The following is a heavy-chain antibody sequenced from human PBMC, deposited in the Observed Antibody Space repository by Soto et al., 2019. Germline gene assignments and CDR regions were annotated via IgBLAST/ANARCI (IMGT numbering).Heavy chain of an antibody. V-gene: IGHV3-48*02. CDR2: ISSGSADI. Sequence: EVQLVESGGGLVQPGGSLRLSCAASGFTFSSYSMNWVRQAPGKGLEWVSYISSGSADIYYADSVKGRFTLSRDNAKNSLYLQMNSLRDEDTAVYCLARGSDAFDIWGQGTMITVSS. J-gene: IGHJ3*02. CDR3: ARGSDAFDI. CDR1: GFTFSSYS.